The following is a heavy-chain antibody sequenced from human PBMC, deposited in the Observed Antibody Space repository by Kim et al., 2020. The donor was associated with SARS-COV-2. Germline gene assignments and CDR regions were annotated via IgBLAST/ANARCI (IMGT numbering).Heavy chain of an antibody. CDR1: GGTFSSYA. CDR2: IIPIFGTA. J-gene: IGHJ3*02. CDR3: ARDRGVVDIVVVPAAMSRGHDAFDI. Sequence: SVKVSCKASGGTFSSYAISWVRQAPGQGLEWMGGIIPIFGTANYAQKFQGRVTITADESTSTAYMELSSLRSEDTAVYYCARDRGVVDIVVVPAAMSRGHDAFDIWGQGTMVTVSS. D-gene: IGHD2-2*01. V-gene: IGHV1-69*13.